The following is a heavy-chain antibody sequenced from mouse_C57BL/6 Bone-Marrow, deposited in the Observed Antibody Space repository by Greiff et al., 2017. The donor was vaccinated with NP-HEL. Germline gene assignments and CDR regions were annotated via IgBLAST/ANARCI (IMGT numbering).Heavy chain of an antibody. V-gene: IGHV1-42*01. D-gene: IGHD2-2*01. J-gene: IGHJ1*03. CDR3: ARYGGYDVGYFDV. Sequence: EVQGVESGPELVKPGASVKISCKASGYSFTGYYMNWVKQSPEKSLEWIGEINPSTGGTTYNQKFKAKATLTVDKSSSTAYMQLKSLTSEDSAVYYCARYGGYDVGYFDVWGTGTTVTVSS. CDR2: INPSTGGT. CDR1: GYSFTGYY.